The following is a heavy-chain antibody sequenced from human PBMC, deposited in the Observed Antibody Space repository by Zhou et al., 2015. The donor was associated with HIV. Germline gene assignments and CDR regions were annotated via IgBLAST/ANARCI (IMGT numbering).Heavy chain of an antibody. D-gene: IGHD6-19*01. J-gene: IGHJ4*02. CDR2: INAGNGNT. CDR1: GYTFTSYA. V-gene: IGHV1-3*05. CDR3: ARSSQQWLGNFDY. Sequence: QVQLVQSGAEEKKPGASVKVSCKASGYTFTSYAMHWVRQAPGQRLEWMGWINAGNGNTKYSQKFQGRVTITRDTSASTAYMELSSLRSEDTAVYYCARSSQQWLGNFDYWGQGTLVTVSS.